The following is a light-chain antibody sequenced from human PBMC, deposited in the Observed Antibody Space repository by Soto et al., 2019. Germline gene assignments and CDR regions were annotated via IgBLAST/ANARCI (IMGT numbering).Light chain of an antibody. CDR3: QQFNSYPSLP. J-gene: IGKJ4*01. Sequence: AIQLTQSPSSLSASVGDRVTITCRASQGISSALAWYHQKPGKAPKLLIYDASTLESGVPSRFSGSGSGTDFTLIISSLQPEDFATYYCQQFNSYPSLPFGGGTKVEIK. CDR2: DAS. CDR1: QGISSA. V-gene: IGKV1-13*02.